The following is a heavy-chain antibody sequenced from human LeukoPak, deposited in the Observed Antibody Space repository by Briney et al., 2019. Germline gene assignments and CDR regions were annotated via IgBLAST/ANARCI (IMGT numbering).Heavy chain of an antibody. D-gene: IGHD6-13*01. J-gene: IGHJ4*02. Sequence: SETLSLTCAVYGGSFSGYYWSWIRPPPGKGLEWIGEINHSGSTNYNPSLKSRVTISVDTSKNQFSLKLSSVTAADTAVYYCARRAAQASFDYWGQGTLVTVSS. V-gene: IGHV4-34*01. CDR3: ARRAAQASFDY. CDR1: GGSFSGYY. CDR2: INHSGST.